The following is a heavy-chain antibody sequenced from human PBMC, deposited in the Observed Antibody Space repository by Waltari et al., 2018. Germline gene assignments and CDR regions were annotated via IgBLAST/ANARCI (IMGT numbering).Heavy chain of an antibody. CDR3: ASNGGAGPGRMVYARRGYYYYYGMDV. J-gene: IGHJ6*02. CDR1: GGSISSGSYY. D-gene: IGHD2-8*01. V-gene: IGHV3-11*04. Sequence: QVQLQESGPGLVKPSQTLSLTCTVSGGSISSGSYYWSWVRQAPGKGLEWGSYISSSSSTIYYADSVKGRFTISRDNAKNSLYLQMNSLRAEDTAVYYCASNGGAGPGRMVYARRGYYYYYGMDVWGQGTTVTVSS. CDR2: ISSSSSTI.